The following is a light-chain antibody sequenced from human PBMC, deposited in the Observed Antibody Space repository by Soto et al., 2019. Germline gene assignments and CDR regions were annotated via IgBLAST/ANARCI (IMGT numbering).Light chain of an antibody. CDR3: QHYDYPRT. CDR1: QNISTS. Sequence: DIQLTQSPSTLSASVGDSVTITCRASQNISTSLAWYQHKPGKAPKLLMFAVSNLESGAPSRFSGGASATESTLTISSLPSEVFASYYRQHYDYPRTFGEGTKVDIK. CDR2: AVS. J-gene: IGKJ1*01. V-gene: IGKV1-5*01.